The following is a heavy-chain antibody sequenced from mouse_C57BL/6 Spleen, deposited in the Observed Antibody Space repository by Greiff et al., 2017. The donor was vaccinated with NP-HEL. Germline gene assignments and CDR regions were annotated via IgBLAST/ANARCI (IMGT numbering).Heavy chain of an antibody. CDR2: ISSGGDYI. Sequence: EVKLMESGEGLVKPGGSLKLSCAASGFTFSSYAMSWVRQTPEKRLEWVAYISSGGDYIYYADTVKGRFTISRDNARNTLYLQMSSLKSEDTAMYYCTREGDGYYPFDYWGQGTTLTVSS. V-gene: IGHV5-9-1*02. CDR1: GFTFSSYA. CDR3: TREGDGYYPFDY. D-gene: IGHD2-3*01. J-gene: IGHJ2*01.